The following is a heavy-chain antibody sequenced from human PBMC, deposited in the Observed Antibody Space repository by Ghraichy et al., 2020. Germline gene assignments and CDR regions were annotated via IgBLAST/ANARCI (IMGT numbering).Heavy chain of an antibody. CDR2: IHHGGRT. D-gene: IGHD6-19*01. Sequence: TLSLTCAVSGGSIRNNDWWSWVRQSPEKGLEWIGEIHHGGRTKYNPSLESRVTFSIDTSMNQFSLRLGSVTAADTAVYYCARVLSTGWRQLDLWGQGTLVTVSS. V-gene: IGHV4-4*02. CDR3: ARVLSTGWRQLDL. CDR1: GGSIRNNDW. J-gene: IGHJ5*02.